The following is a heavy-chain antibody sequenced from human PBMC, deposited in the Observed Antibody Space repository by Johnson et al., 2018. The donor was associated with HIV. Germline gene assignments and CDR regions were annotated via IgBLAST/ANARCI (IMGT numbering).Heavy chain of an antibody. J-gene: IGHJ3*02. CDR1: GFTFSGSA. CDR3: ARDQTIQLWSDAFDI. V-gene: IGHV3-73*02. Sequence: VQLVESGGGLVQPGGSLKLSCAASGFTFSGSAMHWVRQASGKGLEWVGRIRSKANTYATAYAASVKGRVTISRDDSKNTAYLQMNSLKTEDTAVYYCARDQTIQLWSDAFDIWGQGTMVTVSS. CDR2: IRSKANTYAT. D-gene: IGHD5-18*01.